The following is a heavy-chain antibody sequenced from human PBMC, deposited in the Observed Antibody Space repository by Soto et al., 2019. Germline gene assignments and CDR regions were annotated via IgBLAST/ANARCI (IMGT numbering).Heavy chain of an antibody. D-gene: IGHD3-10*01. CDR3: AIVTPYGSGRNGMDV. J-gene: IGHJ6*02. CDR2: IYYSGST. CDR1: GGSISSGGYY. V-gene: IGHV4-31*03. Sequence: PSETLSLTCTVSGGSISSGGYYWSWIRQHPGKGLEWIGYIYYSGSTYYNPSLKSRVTISVDTSKNQFSLKLSSVTAADTAVYYCAIVTPYGSGRNGMDVWGQGTTVTVSS.